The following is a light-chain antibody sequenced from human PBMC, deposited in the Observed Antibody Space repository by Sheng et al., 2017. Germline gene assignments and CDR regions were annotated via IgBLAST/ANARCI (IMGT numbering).Light chain of an antibody. J-gene: IGKJ3*01. Sequence: EIVLTQSPGTLSLSPGERATLSCRASQSVSSSYLAWYQQKPGQAPRLLIYGASSRATGIPDRFSGSGSGTDFTLTISSLEPEDFAVYYCQQRSNWPRIFTFGPGTKMDIK. CDR2: GAS. CDR3: QQRSNWPRIFT. V-gene: IGKV3D-20*02. CDR1: QSVSSSY.